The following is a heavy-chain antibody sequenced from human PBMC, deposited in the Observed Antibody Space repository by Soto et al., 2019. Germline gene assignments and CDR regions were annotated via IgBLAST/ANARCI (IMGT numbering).Heavy chain of an antibody. V-gene: IGHV1-2*04. Sequence: ASVKVSCKASGYTFTGYYMHWVRQAPGQGLEWMGWINPNSGGTNYAQKFQGWVTMTRDTSISTAYMELSRLRSDDTAVYYCARTGSGSYFGYFDDWGQGTLVTVSS. D-gene: IGHD3-10*01. CDR1: GYTFTGYY. J-gene: IGHJ4*02. CDR3: ARTGSGSYFGYFDD. CDR2: INPNSGGT.